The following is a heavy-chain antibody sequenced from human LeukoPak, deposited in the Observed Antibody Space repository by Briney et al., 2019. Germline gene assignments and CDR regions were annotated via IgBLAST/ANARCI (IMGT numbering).Heavy chain of an antibody. CDR3: ARVPLLNCGGDCYDGDY. J-gene: IGHJ4*02. V-gene: IGHV1-46*01. CDR1: GYTFTSYY. D-gene: IGHD2-21*02. CDR2: INPSGGST. Sequence: GASVKVSCKASGYTFTSYYMHWVRQAPGQGLEWMGIINPSGGSTSYAQKFQGRVTMTRDTSTGTVYMELSSLRSEDTAVYYCARVPLLNCGGDCYDGDYWGQGTLVTVSS.